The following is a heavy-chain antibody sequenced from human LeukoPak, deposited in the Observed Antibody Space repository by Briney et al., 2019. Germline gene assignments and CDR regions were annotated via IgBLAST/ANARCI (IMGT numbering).Heavy chain of an antibody. CDR1: GYTFTGYY. Sequence: ASVKVSCKASGYTFTGYYIHWVRQAPGQGLEWMGSINPNSGGTNYAQKFQGRVTMTRDTSISTAYMELSRLRSDDTAVYYCARLIVVVPAAHDAFDIWGQGTMVTVSS. V-gene: IGHV1-2*02. CDR2: INPNSGGT. CDR3: ARLIVVVPAAHDAFDI. D-gene: IGHD2-2*01. J-gene: IGHJ3*02.